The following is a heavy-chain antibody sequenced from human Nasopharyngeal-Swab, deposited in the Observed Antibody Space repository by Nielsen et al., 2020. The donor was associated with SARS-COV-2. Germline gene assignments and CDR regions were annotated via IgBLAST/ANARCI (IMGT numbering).Heavy chain of an antibody. CDR3: ARDSKEYGSGRPYYYGMDV. J-gene: IGHJ6*02. Sequence: ASVKVSCKASGYTFTSYYMHWVRQAPGQGLEWMGIINPSGGSTSYAQKFQGRVTMTRDTSTSTVYMELSSLRSEDTAVYYCARDSKEYGSGRPYYYGMDVWGQGTTATVSS. D-gene: IGHD3-10*01. CDR2: INPSGGST. CDR1: GYTFTSYY. V-gene: IGHV1-46*01.